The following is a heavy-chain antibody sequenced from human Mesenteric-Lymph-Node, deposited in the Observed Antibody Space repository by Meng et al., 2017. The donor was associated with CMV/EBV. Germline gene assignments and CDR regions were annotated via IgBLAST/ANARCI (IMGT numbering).Heavy chain of an antibody. CDR3: ARGEAVFGVVIKSHYYGMDV. Sequence: SVKVSCKTSGGTFNSYTISWVRQAPGQGLEWMGRLIPILGIANYAQKFQGRVTFTADKSTSTAYMELTSLTSEDTAVYYCARGEAVFGVVIKSHYYGMDVWGQGTTVTVSS. CDR1: GGTFNSYT. D-gene: IGHD3-3*01. CDR2: LIPILGIA. J-gene: IGHJ6*02. V-gene: IGHV1-69*02.